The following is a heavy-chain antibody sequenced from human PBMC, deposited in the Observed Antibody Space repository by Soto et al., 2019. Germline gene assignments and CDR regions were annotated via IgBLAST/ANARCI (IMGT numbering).Heavy chain of an antibody. Sequence: QVQLVQSGAEVKKPGSSVKVSCKASGGTFSSYTISWVRQAPGQGLEWMGRIIPILGIANYEQKFQGRVTITADKSTSAAYMELSSLRSEDTAVYYCAREVVPAATLFFYYCGMDVWGQGTTVTVSS. CDR2: IIPILGIA. CDR1: GGTFSSYT. D-gene: IGHD2-2*01. CDR3: AREVVPAATLFFYYCGMDV. V-gene: IGHV1-69*08. J-gene: IGHJ6*02.